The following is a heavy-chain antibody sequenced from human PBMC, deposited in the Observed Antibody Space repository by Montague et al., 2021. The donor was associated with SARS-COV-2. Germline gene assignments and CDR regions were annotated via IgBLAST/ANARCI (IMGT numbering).Heavy chain of an antibody. D-gene: IGHD1-26*01. CDR2: VYYSRSS. CDR3: VRDPAPSGSGTFYDY. V-gene: IGHV4-59*02. J-gene: IGHJ4*02. CDR1: GDSVSHDF. Sequence: SDTLSLTCTVSGDSVSHDFWTWIRQPPGKGLEWIGYVYYSRSSSYNPPLRGRVSIAVDTSKNQFSLRLSTVTAADTAIYYCVRDPAPSGSGTFYDYWGQGTLVAVSS.